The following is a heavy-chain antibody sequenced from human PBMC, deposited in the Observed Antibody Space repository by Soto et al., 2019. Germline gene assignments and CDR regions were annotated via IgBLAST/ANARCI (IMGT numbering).Heavy chain of an antibody. V-gene: IGHV4-59*08. CDR2: INYSGST. CDR1: VGSISSYY. CDR3: ARQAFGRFDY. J-gene: IGHJ4*02. Sequence: SETLSLTFTVSVGSISSYYWSWIGQRPGKGLEWIGYINYSGSTNYNPSLKSRVTISVDTSKKQFSLKLSSVTAADTAVYYCARQAFGRFDYWGQGTLVTVSS. D-gene: IGHD3-3*01.